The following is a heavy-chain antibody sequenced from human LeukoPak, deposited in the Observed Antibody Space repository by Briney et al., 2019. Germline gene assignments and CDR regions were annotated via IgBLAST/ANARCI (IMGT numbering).Heavy chain of an antibody. CDR3: AAALTLYYMDV. J-gene: IGHJ6*03. V-gene: IGHV4-34*01. CDR2: IYHSGST. Sequence: SETLSLTCAVYGGSFSGYYWGWIRQPPGKGLEWIGSIYHSGSTYYNPSLKSRVTISVDTSKNQFSLKLSSVTAADTAVYYCAAALTLYYMDVWGKGTTVTISS. CDR1: GGSFSGYY.